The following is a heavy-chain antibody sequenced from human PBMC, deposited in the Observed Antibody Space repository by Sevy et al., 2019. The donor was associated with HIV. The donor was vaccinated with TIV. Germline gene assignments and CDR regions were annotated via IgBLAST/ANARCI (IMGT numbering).Heavy chain of an antibody. D-gene: IGHD2-15*01. J-gene: IGHJ5*02. CDR3: ARVLVGYCSGGSCYKNWFDP. CDR1: GGSISSYY. V-gene: IGHV4-59*01. CDR2: IYYSGST. Sequence: SETLSLTCTVSGGSISSYYWSWIRQPPGKGREGMGYIYYSGSTNYNPSLKSRVTISLDTSKNQFSLKLSSVTAADTAVYYCARVLVGYCSGGSCYKNWFDPWCQGTLVTVSS.